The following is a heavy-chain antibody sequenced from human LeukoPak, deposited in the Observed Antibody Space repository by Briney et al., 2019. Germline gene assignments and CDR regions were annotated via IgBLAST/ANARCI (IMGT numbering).Heavy chain of an antibody. Sequence: ASVKVSCKASGYSFTRYYMHWVRQAPGQGLEWMGIINPSGGSPTYAQKFQGRVTMTGDTSTSTVYMELSSLRSEDTAVYYCVRGIPLFDYWGQGTLVTVSS. CDR2: INPSGGSP. CDR3: VRGIPLFDY. V-gene: IGHV1-46*01. CDR1: GYSFTRYY. J-gene: IGHJ4*02.